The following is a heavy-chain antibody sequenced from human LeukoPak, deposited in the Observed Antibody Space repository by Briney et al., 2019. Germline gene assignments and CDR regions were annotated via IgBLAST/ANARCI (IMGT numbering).Heavy chain of an antibody. V-gene: IGHV3-53*01. Sequence: GGSLRLSCAASGFTVSSNYMSWVRQAPGKGLELVAIIYGGDSTSYADSVRGRFTISRDNSKNTLYLQMNSLRAEDTAMYYCARDRLGSGWSYYFDYWGQGTLVTVTS. CDR3: ARDRLGSGWSYYFDY. J-gene: IGHJ4*02. CDR2: IYGGDST. D-gene: IGHD6-19*01. CDR1: GFTVSSNY.